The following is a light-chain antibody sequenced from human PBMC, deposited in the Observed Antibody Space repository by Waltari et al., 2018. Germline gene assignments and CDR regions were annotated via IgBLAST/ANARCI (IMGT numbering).Light chain of an antibody. J-gene: IGLJ3*02. V-gene: IGLV2-8*01. CDR3: CSYAGAASLL. Sequence: QSALTQPPSASGSLGQSVTISCTGTNNDVGAYQYVSWYQQYPGKAPNLLIFDVTKRPQGVSDRFSGSNSGRTASRPVSGLQPEAEAIYSCCSYAGAASLLFGGGTKLTVL. CDR1: NNDVGAYQY. CDR2: DVT.